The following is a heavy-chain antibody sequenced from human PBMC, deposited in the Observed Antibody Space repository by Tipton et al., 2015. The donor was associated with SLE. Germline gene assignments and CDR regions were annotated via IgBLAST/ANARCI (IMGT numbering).Heavy chain of an antibody. J-gene: IGHJ4*02. CDR2: INHSGST. V-gene: IGHV4-34*01. CDR3: ARAASYGGYYFDY. D-gene: IGHD4/OR15-4a*01. Sequence: TLSLTCAVYGGSFSGYYWSWIRQPPGKGLEWIGEINHSGSTNYNPSLKSRVTISVDTSKNQFSLKLSSVTAADTAVYYCARAASYGGYYFDYWGQGTLVTVSS. CDR1: GGSFSGYY.